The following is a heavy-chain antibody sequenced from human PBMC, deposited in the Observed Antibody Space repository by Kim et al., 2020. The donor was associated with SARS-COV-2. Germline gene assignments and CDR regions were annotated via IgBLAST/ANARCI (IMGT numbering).Heavy chain of an antibody. CDR3: ARVVRGDCSGGSCYSTDAFDI. J-gene: IGHJ3*02. Sequence: ASVKVSCKASGYTFTSYGISWVRQAPGQGLEWMGWISAYNGNTNYAQKLQGRVTMTTDTSTSTAYMELRSLRSDDTAVYYCARVVRGDCSGGSCYSTDAFDIWGQGTMVTVSS. CDR1: GYTFTSYG. V-gene: IGHV1-18*01. D-gene: IGHD2-15*01. CDR2: ISAYNGNT.